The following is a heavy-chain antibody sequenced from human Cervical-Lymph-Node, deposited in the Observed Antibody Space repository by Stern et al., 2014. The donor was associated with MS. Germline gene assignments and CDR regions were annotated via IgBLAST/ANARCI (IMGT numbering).Heavy chain of an antibody. CDR2: IYYSGST. CDR1: GGSIRSYY. D-gene: IGHD1/OR15-1a*01. CDR3: ARDLLKNSDY. J-gene: IGHJ4*02. Sequence: QLQESGPGLVKSSETLSLTCTVSGGSIRSYYWNWIRQPPGKGLEWIGYIYYSGSTNYNPSLKSRVTISVDTSKNQFSLKLSSVTAADTAVYYCARDLLKNSDYWGQGTLVTVSS. V-gene: IGHV4-59*01.